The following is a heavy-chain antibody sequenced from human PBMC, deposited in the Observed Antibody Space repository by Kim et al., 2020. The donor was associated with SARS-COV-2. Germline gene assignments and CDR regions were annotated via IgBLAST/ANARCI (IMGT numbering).Heavy chain of an antibody. V-gene: IGHV3-33*06. Sequence: EGRFTISRDNSQNTLYLQMNNLRAEDTAVYYCAKERRKYCSGGSCHLEYWGQGTLVTVSS. D-gene: IGHD2-15*01. CDR3: AKERRKYCSGGSCHLEY. J-gene: IGHJ4*02.